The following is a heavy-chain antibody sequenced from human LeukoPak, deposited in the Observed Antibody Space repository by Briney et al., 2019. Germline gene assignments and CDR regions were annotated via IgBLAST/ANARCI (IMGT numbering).Heavy chain of an antibody. V-gene: IGHV3-53*05. CDR1: GFTVSSNY. CDR2: IYSGGST. CDR3: AREASIVVRCSDY. J-gene: IGHJ4*02. Sequence: GGSLRLSCAASGFTVSSNYMSWVRQAPGKGLEWVSVIYSGGSTYYADSVKGRFTISRDKSKNMVYLQMGSLRAEDMAVYYCAREASIVVRCSDYWGQGTLVTVSS. D-gene: IGHD6-6*01.